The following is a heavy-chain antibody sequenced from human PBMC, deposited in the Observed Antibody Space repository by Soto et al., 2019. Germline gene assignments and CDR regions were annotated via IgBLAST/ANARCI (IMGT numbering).Heavy chain of an antibody. J-gene: IGHJ6*02. CDR1: GGTFGNSA. CDR3: ARDKDRLQLGGNYSYAMDV. Sequence: QVQLVQSGAEVKKPGSSVTVSCKASGGTFGNSAISWVRQAPGQGLEWMGGIIPICPTPDYAQKFQGRVTITADEATSTAYRELTSLRSEDTAVYYWARDKDRLQLGGNYSYAMDVWGQGTTVTVSS. D-gene: IGHD5-12*01. V-gene: IGHV1-69*12. CDR2: IIPICPTP.